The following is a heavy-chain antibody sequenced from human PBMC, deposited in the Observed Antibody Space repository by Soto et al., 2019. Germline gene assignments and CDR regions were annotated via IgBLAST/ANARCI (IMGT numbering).Heavy chain of an antibody. V-gene: IGHV1-69*12. CDR3: ARDCIRTSCYVLERGDV. CDR2: IIPIFGTA. Sequence: QVQLVQSGAEVKKPGSSVKVSCKASGGTFSSYAISWVRQAPGQGLEWMGGIIPIFGTANYAQKFQGRVTITAAESASTAYMELSSLRSEDTAVYYCARDCIRTSCYVLERGDVWRQGTTVTVSS. J-gene: IGHJ6*02. CDR1: GGTFSSYA. D-gene: IGHD2-2*01.